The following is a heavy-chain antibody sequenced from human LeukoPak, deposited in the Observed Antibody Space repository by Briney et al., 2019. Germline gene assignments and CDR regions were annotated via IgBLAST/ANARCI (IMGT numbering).Heavy chain of an antibody. D-gene: IGHD3-3*01. Sequence: GGSLRLSCAASGASEYTFTTYGMHWVRQAPGKELEWLAFIRYDGSNSYYADSVKGRFTISRDSSKDTLYLQMNSLRAEDTAVYYCAKDWVRGFDFWSGPGFDSWGQGTLVTVSS. CDR3: AKDWVRGFDFWSGPGFDS. J-gene: IGHJ4*02. CDR2: IRYDGSNS. CDR1: GASEYTFTTYG. V-gene: IGHV3-30*02.